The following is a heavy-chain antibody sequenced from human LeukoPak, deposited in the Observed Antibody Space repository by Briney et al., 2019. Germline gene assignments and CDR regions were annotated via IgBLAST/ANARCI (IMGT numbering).Heavy chain of an antibody. Sequence: PSETLSLTCTVSGGSISSGSYYWSWLRQPPGKGLEWIGRIYTSGSTNYNPSLKSRVTISVDTSKNQCSLKLSSVTAADTAVYYCAREQQLAVQHWGQGTLVTVSS. CDR3: AREQQLAVQH. V-gene: IGHV4-61*02. CDR1: GGSISSGSYY. D-gene: IGHD6-13*01. CDR2: IYTSGST. J-gene: IGHJ1*01.